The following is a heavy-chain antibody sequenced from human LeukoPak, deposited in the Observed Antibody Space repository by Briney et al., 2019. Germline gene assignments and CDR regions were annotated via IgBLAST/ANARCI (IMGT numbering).Heavy chain of an antibody. Sequence: PGGSLRLSCAASGFTFRSYAMHWVRQAPGKGLEWVAVISYDGSNKYYADSVKGLFTISRDNSKNTLYLQMNSLRAEDTAVYYCARRDSSSWYEDAFDIWGQGTMVTVSS. J-gene: IGHJ3*02. CDR3: ARRDSSSWYEDAFDI. V-gene: IGHV3-30-3*01. CDR1: GFTFRSYA. D-gene: IGHD6-13*01. CDR2: ISYDGSNK.